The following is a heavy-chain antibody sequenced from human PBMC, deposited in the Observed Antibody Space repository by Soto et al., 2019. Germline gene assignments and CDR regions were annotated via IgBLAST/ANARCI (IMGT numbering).Heavy chain of an antibody. D-gene: IGHD6-19*01. Sequence: GESLKISCKGSGYSFTSYWISWVRQMPGKGLEWMGRIDPSDSYTNYSPSFQGHVTISADKSISTAYLQWSSLKASDTAMYYCARGWGPIATKFDYWGQGTLVTVSS. J-gene: IGHJ4*02. V-gene: IGHV5-10-1*01. CDR1: GYSFTSYW. CDR2: IDPSDSYT. CDR3: ARGWGPIATKFDY.